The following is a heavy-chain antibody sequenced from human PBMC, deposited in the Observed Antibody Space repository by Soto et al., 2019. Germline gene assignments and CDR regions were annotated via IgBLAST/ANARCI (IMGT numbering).Heavy chain of an antibody. J-gene: IGHJ4*02. D-gene: IGHD3-9*01. CDR1: GGSISSSSYY. Sequence: PSETLSLTCTVSGGSISSSSYYWGWIRQPPGKGLEWIGSIYYSGSTYYNPSLKSRVTISVDTSKNQFSLKLSSVTAADTAVYYCARRHLTRHYGFAYWGQGTLVTVSS. CDR2: IYYSGST. CDR3: ARRHLTRHYGFAY. V-gene: IGHV4-39*01.